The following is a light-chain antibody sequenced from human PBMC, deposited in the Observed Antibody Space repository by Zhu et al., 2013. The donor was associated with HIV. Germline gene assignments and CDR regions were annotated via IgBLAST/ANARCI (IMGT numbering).Light chain of an antibody. V-gene: IGKV1-39*01. CDR2: AAS. J-gene: IGKJ1*01. CDR3: QQSYSTPRT. Sequence: DVQMTQSPSTLSVSLGDRVTITCRASQSISSYLNWYQQKPGKAPKLLIYAASSLQSGVPSRFSGSGSGTDFTPTISSLQPEDFATYYCQQSYSTPRTFGQGTKVEIK. CDR1: QSISSY.